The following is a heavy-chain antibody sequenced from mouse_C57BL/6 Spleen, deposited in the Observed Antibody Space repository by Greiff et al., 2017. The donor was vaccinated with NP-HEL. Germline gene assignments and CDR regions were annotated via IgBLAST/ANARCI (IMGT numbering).Heavy chain of an antibody. CDR1: GFTFSDYG. D-gene: IGHD1-1*01. CDR3: AIHYGSSFYYAMDY. V-gene: IGHV5-17*01. CDR2: ISSGSSTI. J-gene: IGHJ4*01. Sequence: EVKLVESGGGLVKPGGSLKLSCAASGFTFSDYGMHWVRQAPEKGLEWVAYISSGSSTIYYADTVKGRFTISRDNAKNTLFLQMTSLRSEDTAMYYCAIHYGSSFYYAMDYWGQGTSVTVSS.